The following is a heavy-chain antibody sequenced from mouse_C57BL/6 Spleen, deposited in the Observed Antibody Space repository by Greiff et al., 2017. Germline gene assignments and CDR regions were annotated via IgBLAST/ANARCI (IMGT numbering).Heavy chain of an antibody. CDR3: ARWGFITTVVATGYFDV. Sequence: QVQLQQPGAELVRPGSSVKLSCKASGYTFTSYWMDWVKQRPGQGLEWIGNIYPSDSETHYNQKFKGKATLTVYKSSSTAYMQLSSLTSEDSAVYYCARWGFITTVVATGYFDVWGTGTTVTVSS. D-gene: IGHD1-1*01. V-gene: IGHV1-61*01. J-gene: IGHJ1*03. CDR2: IYPSDSET. CDR1: GYTFTSYW.